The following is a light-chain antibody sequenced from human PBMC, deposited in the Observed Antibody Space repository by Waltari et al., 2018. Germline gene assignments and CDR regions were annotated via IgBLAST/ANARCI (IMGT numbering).Light chain of an antibody. CDR3: QQRGNWPPLT. CDR2: DAT. CDR1: QTVYVY. J-gene: IGKJ5*01. Sequence: EIVLTQSPATLSLSPGDTAVLSCRASQTVYVYMAWYQQRPGRAPRLLIYDATRRAAGIQVRFTGSGSGTDFTLTIHNLEPEDFAVYYCQQRGNWPPLTFGQGTRVAMK. V-gene: IGKV3-11*01.